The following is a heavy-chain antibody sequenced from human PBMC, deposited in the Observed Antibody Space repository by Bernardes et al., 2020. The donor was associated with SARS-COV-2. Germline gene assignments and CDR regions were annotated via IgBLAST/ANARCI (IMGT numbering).Heavy chain of an antibody. CDR3: AKDGGGAYISGWYYFDS. J-gene: IGHJ4*02. CDR1: GFTFNNYA. CDR2: ISGGGVNT. V-gene: IGHV3-23*01. Sequence: GGSLRLSCAASGFTFNNYAMSWVRQGPGKGLEWVSAISGGGVNTYYADSVKGRFTISRDNSKNTIYLQMNYLRAEDTALYYCAKDGGGAYISGWYYFDSWGQGALVTVS. D-gene: IGHD6-19*01.